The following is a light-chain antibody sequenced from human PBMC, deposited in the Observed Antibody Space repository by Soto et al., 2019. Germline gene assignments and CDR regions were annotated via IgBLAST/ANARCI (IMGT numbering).Light chain of an antibody. CDR3: QQYNNWPPYT. Sequence: EIVMTQSPATLSVSPGERATLSCRASQSVSSNLAWYQQKPVQAPRLLIYGASTRATGIPARFSGSGSGTEFTLTISSLQSEDFALYYCQQYNNWPPYTFGQGTKLEIK. CDR2: GAS. CDR1: QSVSSN. J-gene: IGKJ2*01. V-gene: IGKV3-15*01.